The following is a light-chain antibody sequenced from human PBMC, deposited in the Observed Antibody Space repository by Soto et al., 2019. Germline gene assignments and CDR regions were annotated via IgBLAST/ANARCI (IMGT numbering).Light chain of an antibody. CDR2: GAS. Sequence: TQSPGTLSVSQGERVTLSCGASQSISTNLAWYQQKPGQAPRLLIYGASTRATGIPVRFSGSGSGTDFTLTISRLEPEDFAVYYCQQYGSSPPITFGQGTRLEIK. CDR3: QQYGSSPPIT. J-gene: IGKJ5*01. CDR1: QSISTN. V-gene: IGKV3-20*01.